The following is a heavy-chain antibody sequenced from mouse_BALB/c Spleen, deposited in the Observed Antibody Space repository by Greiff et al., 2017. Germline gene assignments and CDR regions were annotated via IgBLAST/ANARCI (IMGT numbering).Heavy chain of an antibody. J-gene: IGHJ3*01. D-gene: IGHD1-1*01. CDR1: GYSFTGYN. CDR2: IDPYYGGT. CDR3: ARGEDYGSSYKPAWFAY. V-gene: IGHV1-39*01. Sequence: VQLKQSGPELEKPGASVKISCKASGYSFTGYNMNWVKQSNGKSLEWIGNIDPYYGGTSYNQKFKGKATLTVDKSSSTAYMQLKSLTSEDSAVYYCARGEDYGSSYKPAWFAYWGQGTLVTVSA.